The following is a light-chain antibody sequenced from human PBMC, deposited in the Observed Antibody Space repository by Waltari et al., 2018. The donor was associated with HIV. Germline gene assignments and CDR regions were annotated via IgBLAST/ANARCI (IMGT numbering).Light chain of an antibody. Sequence: QSALTQPPSLSGSPGQSVTISCTGTNSDVGSYNRVSWYQLPPGTAPKLMIYEVNNRPSGVSDRFSGSKSGNTASLTISGLQAEDEADYYCSSYTSSSTLWMFGGGTKLTVL. V-gene: IGLV2-18*02. CDR3: SSYTSSSTLWM. CDR2: EVN. CDR1: NSDVGSYNR. J-gene: IGLJ3*02.